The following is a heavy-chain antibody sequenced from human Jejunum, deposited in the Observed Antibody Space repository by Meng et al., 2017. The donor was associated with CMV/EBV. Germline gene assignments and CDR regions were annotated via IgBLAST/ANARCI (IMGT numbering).Heavy chain of an antibody. J-gene: IGHJ4*02. D-gene: IGHD3/OR15-3a*01. V-gene: IGHV3-9*01. CDR1: DCG. CDR2: ITWNGGSI. Sequence: DCGMHWVRQAPGKGLEWVSGITWNGGSIGYADAVKGRFTISRDKARNSLYLQMNSLRPEDTALYYCAKDRTYDFWTSDSVGIDYWGQGTLVTVSS. CDR3: AKDRTYDFWTSDSVGIDY.